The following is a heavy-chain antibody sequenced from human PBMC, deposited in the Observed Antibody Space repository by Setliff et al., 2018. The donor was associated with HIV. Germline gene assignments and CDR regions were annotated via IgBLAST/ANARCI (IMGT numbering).Heavy chain of an antibody. J-gene: IGHJ4*02. V-gene: IGHV5-51*01. D-gene: IGHD2-2*01. CDR2: IYPGDSDT. CDR1: GYTFTNYW. CDR3: ATPISITSGSAFDY. Sequence: ESLKISCKASGYTFTNYWIGWVRQMPGKGLEWMGIIYPGDSDTRYSPSFQGQVTISADKSISTAYLQWSSLKASDTAMYYCATPISITSGSAFDYWGQGTLVTVSS.